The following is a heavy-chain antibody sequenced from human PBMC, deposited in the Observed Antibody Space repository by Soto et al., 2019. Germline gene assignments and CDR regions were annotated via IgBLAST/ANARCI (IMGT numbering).Heavy chain of an antibody. CDR2: INPSGGST. Sequence: QVQLVQSGAEVKKPGASVKVSCRASGYTFTSYYMHWVRQAPGQGLEWLGIINPSGGSTSYAQKLQGGVTTTRDTSTSTLCMELSSPRSDDTAVYYCARSALAGIPCGMDVWGQGTTVTVSS. D-gene: IGHD6-19*01. CDR1: GYTFTSYY. CDR3: ARSALAGIPCGMDV. V-gene: IGHV1-46*01. J-gene: IGHJ6*02.